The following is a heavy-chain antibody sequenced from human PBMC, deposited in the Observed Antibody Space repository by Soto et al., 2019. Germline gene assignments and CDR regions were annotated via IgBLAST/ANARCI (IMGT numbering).Heavy chain of an antibody. Sequence: SETLSLTCTVSGGSISSGGYYWSWIRQHPEKGLEWIGDIYYSGSTYYNPSLKSRVTISVDTSKNQFSLKLSSVTAADTAVYYCARTGERSNWFDPWGQGTLVTVSS. CDR2: IYYSGST. CDR1: GGSISSGGYY. J-gene: IGHJ5*02. CDR3: ARTGERSNWFDP. D-gene: IGHD1-1*01. V-gene: IGHV4-31*03.